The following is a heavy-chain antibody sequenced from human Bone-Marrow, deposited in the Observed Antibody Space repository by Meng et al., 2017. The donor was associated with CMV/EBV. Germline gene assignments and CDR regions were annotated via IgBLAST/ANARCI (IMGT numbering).Heavy chain of an antibody. V-gene: IGHV3-74*01. CDR1: GFTFTDQW. CDR2: INIDGSGT. D-gene: IGHD1-14*01. Sequence: GESLKISCAASGFTFTDQWMHWIRQVPGKGLLCVSRINIDGSGTTYADSVNGRFTISRDNAKNTVYLQMNSLRVEDTAVYYCATGKIYAFESWVQGTLVPVSS. J-gene: IGHJ4*02. CDR3: ATGKIYAFES.